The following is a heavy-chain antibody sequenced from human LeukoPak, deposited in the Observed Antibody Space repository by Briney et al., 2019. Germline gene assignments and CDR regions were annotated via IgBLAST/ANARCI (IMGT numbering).Heavy chain of an antibody. D-gene: IGHD3-9*01. V-gene: IGHV3-53*01. CDR3: ARGLRYFDS. J-gene: IGHJ4*02. CDR2: IYSGGAT. CDR1: GFTVSSNY. Sequence: GGSLRLSCAASGFTVSSNYMSWVCQAPGKGLEWVSLIYSGGATYYADSVKGRFTISRDNSKNTLSLQVNSLRAEDTAVYYCARGLRYFDSWGQGTLVTVSS.